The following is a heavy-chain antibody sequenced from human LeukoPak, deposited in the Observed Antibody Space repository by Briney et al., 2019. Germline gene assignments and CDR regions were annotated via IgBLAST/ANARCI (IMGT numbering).Heavy chain of an antibody. CDR2: IYPGDSDT. V-gene: IGHV5-51*01. D-gene: IGHD3-22*01. CDR3: ARLAYYDSSGYHLDY. J-gene: IGHJ4*02. Sequence: GESLKISCKSSGYRLTSYWIAWVRQMPGKGLEWMGIIYPGDSDTRYSPSFQGQVTFSADKSITTAYLHWSSLKASDTATYYCARLAYYDSSGYHLDYWGQGTLVTVSS. CDR1: GYRLTSYW.